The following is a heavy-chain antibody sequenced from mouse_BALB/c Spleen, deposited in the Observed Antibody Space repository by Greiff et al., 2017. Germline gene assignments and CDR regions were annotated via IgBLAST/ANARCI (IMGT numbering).Heavy chain of an antibody. Sequence: VQLQQSGAELVKPGASVKLSCTASGFNIKDTYMHWVKQRPEQGLEWIGRIDPANGNTKYDPKFQGKATITADTSSNTAYLQLSSLTSEDTAVYYCASFPYYGSVDYWGQGTTLTVSS. V-gene: IGHV14-3*02. J-gene: IGHJ2*01. CDR3: ASFPYYGSVDY. D-gene: IGHD1-1*01. CDR2: IDPANGNT. CDR1: GFNIKDTY.